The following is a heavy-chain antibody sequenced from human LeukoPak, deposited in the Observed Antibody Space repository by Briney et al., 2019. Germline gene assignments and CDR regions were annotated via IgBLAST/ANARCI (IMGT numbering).Heavy chain of an antibody. CDR2: ISSNGGST. Sequence: PGGSLRLSCSASGFTFSSYAMHWVRQVPGKGLEYVSAISSNGGSTYYADSVKGRFTISRDNSKNTLFLQMNSLRAEDTAVYYCAREGRSGADSFDIWGQGTMVTVSS. D-gene: IGHD3-3*01. V-gene: IGHV3-64*04. CDR3: AREGRSGADSFDI. J-gene: IGHJ3*02. CDR1: GFTFSSYA.